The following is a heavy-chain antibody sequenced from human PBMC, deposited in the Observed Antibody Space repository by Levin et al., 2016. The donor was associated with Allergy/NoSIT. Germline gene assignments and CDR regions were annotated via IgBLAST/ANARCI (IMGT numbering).Heavy chain of an antibody. D-gene: IGHD1-26*01. J-gene: IGHJ4*02. CDR1: GFTFSSYW. CDR2: INSDGSST. Sequence: GESLKISCAASGFTFSSYWMHWVRQAPGKGLVWVSRINSDGSSTSYADSVKGRFTISRDNAKNSLYLQMNSLRAEDTALYYCAILNLGATGDYWGQGTLVTVSS. V-gene: IGHV3-74*01. CDR3: AILNLGATGDY.